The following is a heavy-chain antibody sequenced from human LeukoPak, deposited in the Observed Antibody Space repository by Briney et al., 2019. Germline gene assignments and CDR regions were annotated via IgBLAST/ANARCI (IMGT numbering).Heavy chain of an antibody. V-gene: IGHV5-10-1*01. Sequence: GESPKISCKGSGYSSTSYWISWVRQMPGKGLEWMGRIDPSDSYTNYSPSFQGHVTISADKSISTAYLQWSSLKASDTAMYYCATFEGNDAFDIWGQGTMVTVSS. CDR2: IDPSDSYT. CDR3: ATFEGNDAFDI. CDR1: GYSSTSYW. J-gene: IGHJ3*02.